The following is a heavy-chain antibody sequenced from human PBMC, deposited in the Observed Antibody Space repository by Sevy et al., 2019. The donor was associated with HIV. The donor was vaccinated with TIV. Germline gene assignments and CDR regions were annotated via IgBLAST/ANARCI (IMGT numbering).Heavy chain of an antibody. D-gene: IGHD6-13*01. CDR2: ISAYNGNT. CDR1: GYTFTSYG. Sequence: ASVKVSCKASGYTFTSYGISWVRQAPGQGLEWMGWISAYNGNTNYAQKLQGRVTITTDTSTSTAYMELRSLRSDDTAVYYCARDPSSSWYGDYYYGMDVWGQGTTVTVSS. CDR3: ARDPSSSWYGDYYYGMDV. V-gene: IGHV1-18*01. J-gene: IGHJ6*02.